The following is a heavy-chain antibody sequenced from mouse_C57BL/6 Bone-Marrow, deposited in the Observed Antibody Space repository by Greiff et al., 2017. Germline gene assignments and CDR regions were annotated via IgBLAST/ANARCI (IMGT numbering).Heavy chain of an antibody. D-gene: IGHD1-1*01. CDR3: ARDDYYGSSYVNAY. J-gene: IGHJ3*01. V-gene: IGHV3-6*01. Sequence: VQLQQSGPGLVKPSQSLSLTCSVTGYSITSGYYWNWIRQFPGNKLEWMGYISYDGSNNYNPSLKNRISITRDTSKNQFFLKLNSVTTEDTATYYCARDDYYGSSYVNAYWGQGTLVTVSA. CDR2: ISYDGSN. CDR1: GYSITSGYY.